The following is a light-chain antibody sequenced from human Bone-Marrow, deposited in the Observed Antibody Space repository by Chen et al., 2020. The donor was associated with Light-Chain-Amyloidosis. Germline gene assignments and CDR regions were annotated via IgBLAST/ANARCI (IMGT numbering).Light chain of an antibody. Sequence: SYVLTQPSSVSVAPGQTATIACGGNNIGSKSVHWYQKTPGQAPLLVVYDDSDRPSGIPERLSGSNSGNTATLPISRVEAGDEADYYCQVWDRSSDRPVFGGGTKLTVL. V-gene: IGLV3-21*02. J-gene: IGLJ3*02. CDR2: DDS. CDR3: QVWDRSSDRPV. CDR1: NIGSKS.